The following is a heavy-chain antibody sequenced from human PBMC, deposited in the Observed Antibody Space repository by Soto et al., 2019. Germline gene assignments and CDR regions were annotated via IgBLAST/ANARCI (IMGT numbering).Heavy chain of an antibody. D-gene: IGHD7-27*01. CDR1: GFTFSSHW. CDR2: INSDGSSA. CDR3: AKDEAGFSTGWNFFDY. V-gene: IGHV3-74*01. J-gene: IGHJ4*02. Sequence: GGSLRLSCAASGFTFSSHWMHWVRQAPGKGLVWVSRINSDGSSATYADSVKDRFTISRDNSQNTLYLQMSSLRAEDTAVYYCAKDEAGFSTGWNFFDYWGQGTLVTVSS.